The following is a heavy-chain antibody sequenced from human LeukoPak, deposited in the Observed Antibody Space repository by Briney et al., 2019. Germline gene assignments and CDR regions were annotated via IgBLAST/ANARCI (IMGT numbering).Heavy chain of an antibody. CDR2: ISSSSSYI. Sequence: GGSLRLSCAASGFTFSSYSMNWVRQAPGKGLEWVSSISSSSSYIYYADSVEGRFTISRDNSKNTLYLQMNSLRAEDTAVYYCAKSMETWELISNLQWWGQGTLVTVSS. CDR1: GFTFSSYS. CDR3: AKSMETWELISNLQW. D-gene: IGHD1-26*01. V-gene: IGHV3-21*04. J-gene: IGHJ4*02.